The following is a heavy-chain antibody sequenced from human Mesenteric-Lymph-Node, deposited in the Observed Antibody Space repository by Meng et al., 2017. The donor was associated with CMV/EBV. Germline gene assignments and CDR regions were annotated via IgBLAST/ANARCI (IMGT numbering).Heavy chain of an antibody. Sequence: GESLKLYCAASGFTFSSYGMHWVRQAPGKGLEWVAVIWYDGSNKYYADSVKGRFPISRDNSKNTLYLQMNSLRAEDTAVYYCAKGGGYCSSTSCPPEYYFDYWGQGTLVTVSS. V-gene: IGHV3-33*06. J-gene: IGHJ4*02. CDR1: GFTFSSYG. CDR2: IWYDGSNK. D-gene: IGHD2-2*01. CDR3: AKGGGYCSSTSCPPEYYFDY.